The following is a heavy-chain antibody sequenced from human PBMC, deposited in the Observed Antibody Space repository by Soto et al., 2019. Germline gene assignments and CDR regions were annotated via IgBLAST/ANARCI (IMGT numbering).Heavy chain of an antibody. J-gene: IGHJ5*02. V-gene: IGHV4-34*01. Sequence: SETLSLTCAVYGGSFSGYYWSWIRQPPGKGLEWNGEINPSGSTNYNPSLKSRFTISVDTSKNQFTLKLSSVTAADTAVYYWARGPTLGYCTNCVCYPFNPWGKGTLVTAPQ. D-gene: IGHD2-8*01. CDR2: INPSGST. CDR3: ARGPTLGYCTNCVCYPFNP. CDR1: GGSFSGYY.